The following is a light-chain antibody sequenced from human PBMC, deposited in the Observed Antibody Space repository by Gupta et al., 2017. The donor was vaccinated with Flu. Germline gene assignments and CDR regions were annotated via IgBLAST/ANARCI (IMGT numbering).Light chain of an antibody. Sequence: GDRVTITCRASQSISTWLAWYLQKPGKAPKLLIYKASNLESGVPSRFSGSGSGTEFTLTISSLQPDDFASYYCQQYNTYLFTFGPGTKVDIK. J-gene: IGKJ3*01. CDR1: QSISTW. CDR2: KAS. V-gene: IGKV1-5*03. CDR3: QQYNTYLFT.